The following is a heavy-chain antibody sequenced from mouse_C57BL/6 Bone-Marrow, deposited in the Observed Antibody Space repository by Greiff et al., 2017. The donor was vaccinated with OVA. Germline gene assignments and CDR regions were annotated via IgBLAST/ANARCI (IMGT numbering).Heavy chain of an antibody. CDR3: ARPHYYGSRFYYAMDY. Sequence: VQLQQSVAELVRPGASVKLSCTASGFNIKNTYMHWVKQRPEQGLEWIGRIDPANGNTKYAPTFPGKATITADTSSNTAYLQLSILTSEDTASYYCARPHYYGSRFYYAMDYWGQGTSVTVSS. J-gene: IGHJ4*01. CDR2: IDPANGNT. CDR1: GFNIKNTY. V-gene: IGHV14-3*01. D-gene: IGHD1-1*01.